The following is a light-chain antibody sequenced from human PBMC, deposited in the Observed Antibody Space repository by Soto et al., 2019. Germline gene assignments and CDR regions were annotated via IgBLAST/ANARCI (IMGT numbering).Light chain of an antibody. V-gene: IGLV2-14*01. Sequence: QSVLTQPASVSGSPGQSITISCTGTSRDVGGYNYVSWYQQHPGKAPKLIIYEVSNRPSGVSNRFSVSKSGNTASLTISGLQAEDGAVYYCSSYTSGSTLVFGGVTQLTVL. J-gene: IGLJ3*02. CDR1: SRDVGGYNY. CDR3: SSYTSGSTLV. CDR2: EVS.